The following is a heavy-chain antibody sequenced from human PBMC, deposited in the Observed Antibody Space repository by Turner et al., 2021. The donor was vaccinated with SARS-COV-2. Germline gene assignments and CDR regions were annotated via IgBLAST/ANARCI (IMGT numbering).Heavy chain of an antibody. CDR2: IDSGGST. CDR1: GFTVSRNY. D-gene: IGHD3-10*01. CDR3: AREVSGSSNTGVYFDY. Sequence: EVQLVESGGGLDQPGGTLRLSCAASGFTVSRNYMNWVRQAPGKGLEWVSIIDSGGSTFYSDSVKGRFTISRDNSKNTLDLQMNSLRAEDTAVYYCAREVSGSSNTGVYFDYWGQGTLVTVSS. J-gene: IGHJ4*02. V-gene: IGHV3-66*01.